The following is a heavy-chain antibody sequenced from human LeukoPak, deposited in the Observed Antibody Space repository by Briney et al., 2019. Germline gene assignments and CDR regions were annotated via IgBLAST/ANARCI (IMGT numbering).Heavy chain of an antibody. CDR3: ARQRELLFSVRYFDY. CDR1: GFTFSSYE. V-gene: IGHV3-48*03. D-gene: IGHD1-26*01. CDR2: ISSSGSTI. Sequence: GGSLRLSCAASGFTFSSYEMNWVRQAPGKGLEWVSYISSSGSTIYHADSVKGRFTISRDNAKNSLYLQMNSLRAEDTAVYYCARQRELLFSVRYFDYWGQGTLVTVSS. J-gene: IGHJ4*02.